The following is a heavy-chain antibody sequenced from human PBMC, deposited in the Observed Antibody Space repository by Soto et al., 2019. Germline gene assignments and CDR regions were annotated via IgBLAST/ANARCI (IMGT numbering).Heavy chain of an antibody. V-gene: IGHV3-33*01. CDR3: ARWEGTGRGFDC. CDR2: IWYDGSNK. J-gene: IGHJ4*02. Sequence: QVQLVESGGGVVQPGRSLRLSCAASGSTFSSYGMHWVRQAPGKGLKWVALIWYDGSNKDYADSVKGRFTISRDNVKNKLFLQMNSLRAEDTAVYYCARWEGTGRGFDCWGQGTLVTVSS. D-gene: IGHD3-10*01. CDR1: GSTFSSYG.